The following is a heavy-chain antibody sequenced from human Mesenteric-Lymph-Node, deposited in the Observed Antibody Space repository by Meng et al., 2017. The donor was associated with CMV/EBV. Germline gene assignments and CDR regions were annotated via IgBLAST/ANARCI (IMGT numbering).Heavy chain of an antibody. CDR3: AREEPGADGYNY. CDR1: GYSFTSYW. Sequence: CKGSGYSFTSYWITWVRQMPGKGLEWMGRIDPSDSYTNYSPSFQGHVTISADKSISTAYLQWSSLKASDTAMYYCAREEPGADGYNYWGQGSLVTVSS. J-gene: IGHJ4*02. V-gene: IGHV5-10-1*01. CDR2: IDPSDSYT. D-gene: IGHD5-24*01.